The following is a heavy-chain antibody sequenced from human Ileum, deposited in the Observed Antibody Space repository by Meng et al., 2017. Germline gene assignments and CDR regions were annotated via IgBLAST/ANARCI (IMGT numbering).Heavy chain of an antibody. CDR2: ISGCGDTT. V-gene: IGHV3-23*01. CDR1: EFTFSHYG. D-gene: IGHD1-26*01. CDR3: GKSWNALGATTRFDS. Sequence: GGSLRLSCTASEFTFSHYGMTWVRQAPGKGLKWVSSISGCGDTTYYAGSVKGRFSVSRDNSKNTMYLQLSSLRVEDTARYYCGKSWNALGATTRFDSWGQGTPVTVSS. J-gene: IGHJ4*02.